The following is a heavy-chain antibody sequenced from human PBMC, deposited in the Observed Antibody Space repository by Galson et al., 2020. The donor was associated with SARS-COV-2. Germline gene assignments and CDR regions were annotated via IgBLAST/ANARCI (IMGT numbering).Heavy chain of an antibody. J-gene: IGHJ3*02. Sequence: SQTLSLTSAISGDSVSSTSPAWSWIRQSPSRGLEWLGRTYYRSKWFSDYALSVKSRITINSDTSKNQFPLQLNSVTPEETAVYDCVRDEMKAWSRESRPFDIWGPGTVVTVSS. CDR1: GDSVSSTSPA. CDR2: TYYRSKWFS. V-gene: IGHV6-1*01. CDR3: VRDEMKAWSRESRPFDI. D-gene: IGHD2-15*01.